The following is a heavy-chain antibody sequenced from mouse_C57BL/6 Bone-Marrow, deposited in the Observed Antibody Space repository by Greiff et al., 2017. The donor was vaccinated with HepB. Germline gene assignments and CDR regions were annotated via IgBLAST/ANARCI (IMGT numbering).Heavy chain of an antibody. V-gene: IGHV7-1*01. CDR3: ARDAGGDWFAY. Sequence: EVKVVESGGGLVQSGRSLRLSCATSGFTFSDFYLAWVRHAPGKGLEWIAARRNKANDYTTEYSASVKGRFIVSRDTSQSILYLQMNARRAEDTAIYYCARDAGGDWFAYWGQGTLGTVSA. CDR1: GFTFSDFY. CDR2: RRNKANDYTT. D-gene: IGHD2-13*01. J-gene: IGHJ3*01.